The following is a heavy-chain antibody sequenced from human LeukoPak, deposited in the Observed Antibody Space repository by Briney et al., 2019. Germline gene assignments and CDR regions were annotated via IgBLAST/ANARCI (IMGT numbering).Heavy chain of an antibody. CDR2: ISYDGSNK. Sequence: GGSLRLSCAASGFTFSNYAMHWVRQAPGKGLEWVAVISYDGSNKYYADSVKGRFTISRDNSKNTLYLQMNSLRVEDTAVYYCAKPAYAGYYYYMDVWGKGTTVTVSS. J-gene: IGHJ6*03. CDR1: GFTFSNYA. V-gene: IGHV3-30*18. D-gene: IGHD3-16*01. CDR3: AKPAYAGYYYYMDV.